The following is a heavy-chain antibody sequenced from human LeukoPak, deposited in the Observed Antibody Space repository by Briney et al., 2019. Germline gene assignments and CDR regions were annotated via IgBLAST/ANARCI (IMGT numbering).Heavy chain of an antibody. J-gene: IGHJ4*02. CDR3: ARDGEDSSGYYSDY. V-gene: IGHV4-31*03. Sequence: SETLSLTCTVSGGSISSGGYYWSWIRQHPGKGLEWIGYIYYSGGTYYNPSLKSRVTISVDTSKNQFSLKLSSVTAADTAVYYCARDGEDSSGYYSDYWGQGTLVTVSS. D-gene: IGHD3-22*01. CDR2: IYYSGGT. CDR1: GGSISSGGYY.